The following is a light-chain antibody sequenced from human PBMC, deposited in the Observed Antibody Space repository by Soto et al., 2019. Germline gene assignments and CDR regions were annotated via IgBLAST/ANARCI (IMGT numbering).Light chain of an antibody. V-gene: IGKV1-5*01. CDR3: QQYNSYQWT. CDR1: QSISSW. Sequence: DIQMTQSPSTLSASVGCRFTITCRASQSISSWLAWYQQKTGKAPKIMIYDASSLESGVPSRFSGSGYGTEFNLTISSLQTDDFATYYCQQYNSYQWTFGQGTKVDIK. J-gene: IGKJ1*01. CDR2: DAS.